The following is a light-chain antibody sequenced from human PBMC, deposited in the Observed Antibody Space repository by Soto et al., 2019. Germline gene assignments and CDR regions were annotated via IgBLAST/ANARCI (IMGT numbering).Light chain of an antibody. J-gene: IGLJ1*01. V-gene: IGLV2-14*03. Sequence: QSALTQPASVSGSPGQSITISCTGTNSDVGGYNYVSWYQQHPGKAPKLLIYDVSSRPSGLSNRFSGSKSGNTASLIISGLQAEDEADYYCISYALTAYVFGTGTKVTVL. CDR1: NSDVGGYNY. CDR3: ISYALTAYV. CDR2: DVS.